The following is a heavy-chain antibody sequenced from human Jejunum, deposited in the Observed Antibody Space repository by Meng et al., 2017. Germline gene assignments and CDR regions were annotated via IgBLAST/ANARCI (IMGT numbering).Heavy chain of an antibody. CDR3: AKDLKGGIAVDRSASDI. CDR2: ISGGGIAT. V-gene: IGHV3-23*01. Sequence: GESLKISCAASGFTLSNFVMSWVRQAPGKGLEWVAAISGGGIATYYVDSVKGRFTISRDNSKNTLYLQMDSLRPDDTAKYYCAKDLKGGIAVDRSASDIRGQGTMVTVSS. J-gene: IGHJ3*02. D-gene: IGHD6-19*01. CDR1: GFTLSNFV.